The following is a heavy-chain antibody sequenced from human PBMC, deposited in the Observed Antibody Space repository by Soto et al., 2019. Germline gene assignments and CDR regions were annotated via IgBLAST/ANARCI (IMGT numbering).Heavy chain of an antibody. D-gene: IGHD3-9*01. J-gene: IGHJ4*02. CDR1: GGSVSSGSYY. CDR3: ASGPDYDMLTGYPRGNYYFDY. V-gene: IGHV4-61*01. CDR2: IYYSGST. Sequence: SETLSLTCTVSGGSVSSGSYYWSWIRQPPGKGLEWIGYIYYSGSTNYNPSLKSRVTISVDTSKNQFSLKLSSVTAADTAVYYCASGPDYDMLTGYPRGNYYFDYWGQGTLVTVSS.